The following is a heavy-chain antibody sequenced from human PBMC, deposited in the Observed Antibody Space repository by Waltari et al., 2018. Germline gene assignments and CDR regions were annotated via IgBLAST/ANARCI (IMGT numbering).Heavy chain of an antibody. CDR1: SGSISSYY. CDR3: ARHRLAAGPDYYYMDV. J-gene: IGHJ6*03. D-gene: IGHD6-13*01. Sequence: QGQLQESGPGLVKPPETLSLTCTVSSGSISSYYWSWIRQPPGKGLEWIGYIYYSGSTYYNPSLKRRLTISVDTSKNQFSLTLSSVTAADTAVYYCARHRLAAGPDYYYMDVWGKGTTLTISS. CDR2: IYYSGST. V-gene: IGHV4-59*08.